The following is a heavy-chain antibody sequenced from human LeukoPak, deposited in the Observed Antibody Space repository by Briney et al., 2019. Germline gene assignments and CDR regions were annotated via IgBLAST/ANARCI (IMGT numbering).Heavy chain of an antibody. Sequence: GGSLRLSCTGSGFTFSTYGMNWVRQAPGRGPEWVAYIHSSSTPIYYADSVRGRFTISRDNAKNSLYLQMNSLGGEDTAVYYCAREGYSGYNSHWGQGTLVTVSS. D-gene: IGHD5-12*01. CDR3: AREGYSGYNSH. CDR1: GFTFSTYG. CDR2: IHSSSTPI. J-gene: IGHJ4*02. V-gene: IGHV3-48*01.